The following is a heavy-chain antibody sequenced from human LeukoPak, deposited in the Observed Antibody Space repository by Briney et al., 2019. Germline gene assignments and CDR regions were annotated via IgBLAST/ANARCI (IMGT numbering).Heavy chain of an antibody. Sequence: GGSLRLSCAASGFTFSSYSMNWVRQGQGKGLEWVSSISSSSSYIYYADSVKGRFPISRDNAKNSLYLQMNSLRAEDTAVYYCARDTTYSSSWYDYWGQGTLVTVSS. D-gene: IGHD6-13*01. J-gene: IGHJ4*02. V-gene: IGHV3-21*01. CDR3: ARDTTYSSSWYDY. CDR1: GFTFSSYS. CDR2: ISSSSSYI.